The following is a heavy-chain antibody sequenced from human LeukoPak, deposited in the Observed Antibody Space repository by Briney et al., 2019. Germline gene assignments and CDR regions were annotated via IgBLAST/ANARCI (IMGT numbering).Heavy chain of an antibody. J-gene: IGHJ4*02. D-gene: IGHD3-3*01. Sequence: SGGALRLSCVASGFLFSNYCMHWGRQAPGKGLEWVAVISYDGSNKIYADSVKGRSTISRDNSKNTLYLQMNSLRAEDTAVYYCAKEVIGVSYWGQGTLVTVSS. CDR3: AKEVIGVSY. CDR1: GFLFSNYC. V-gene: IGHV3-30*18. CDR2: ISYDGSNK.